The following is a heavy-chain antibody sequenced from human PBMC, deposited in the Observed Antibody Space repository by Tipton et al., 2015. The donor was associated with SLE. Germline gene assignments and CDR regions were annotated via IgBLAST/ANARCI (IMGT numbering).Heavy chain of an antibody. CDR3: AKGDYYGSGPGGY. D-gene: IGHD3-10*01. V-gene: IGHV3-23*01. CDR2: ISGSGGST. Sequence: GSLRFSCAASGFTFSSYAMSWVRQAPGKGLEWVSAISGSGGSTYYADSVKGRFTISRDNSKNTLYLQMNSLRAEDTAVYYCAKGDYYGSGPGGYWGQGTLVTVSS. J-gene: IGHJ4*02. CDR1: GFTFSSYA.